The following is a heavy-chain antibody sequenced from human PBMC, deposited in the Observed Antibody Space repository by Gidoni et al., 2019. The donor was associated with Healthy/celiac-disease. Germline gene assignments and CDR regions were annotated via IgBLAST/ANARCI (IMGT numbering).Heavy chain of an antibody. CDR2: IIPIFGTA. CDR3: ASLPLTTVTTENTRETPFDP. D-gene: IGHD4-17*01. V-gene: IGHV1-69*01. Sequence: QVQLVQSGAEVKKPGSSVKVSCKASGGTFSSYAITGVGQAPGQGLEWMGGIIPIFGTANYAQKFQGRVTITADESTSTAYMELSSLRSEDTAVYYCASLPLTTVTTENTRETPFDPWGQGTLVTVSS. CDR1: GGTFSSYA. J-gene: IGHJ5*02.